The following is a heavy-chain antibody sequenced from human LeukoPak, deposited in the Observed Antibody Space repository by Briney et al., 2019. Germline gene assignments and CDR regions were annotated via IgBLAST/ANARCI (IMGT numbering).Heavy chain of an antibody. CDR2: IIPIFGTA. Sequence: ASVKVSCEASGGTFSSYAISWVRQAPGQGLEWMGGIIPIFGTANYAQKFQGRVTITADESTSTAYMELSSLRSEDTAVYYCARLLAYGGGGEAFDHWGQGSLVTVSS. CDR1: GGTFSSYA. J-gene: IGHJ4*02. CDR3: ARLLAYGGGGEAFDH. D-gene: IGHD2-8*01. V-gene: IGHV1-69*13.